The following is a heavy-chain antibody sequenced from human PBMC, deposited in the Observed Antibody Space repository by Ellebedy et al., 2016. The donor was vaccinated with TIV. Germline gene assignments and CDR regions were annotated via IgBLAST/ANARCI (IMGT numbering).Heavy chain of an antibody. CDR2: MSDSGAYT. CDR3: AKLSQPHLLPDFRLAFDV. J-gene: IGHJ3*01. CDR1: GFTFSSYW. D-gene: IGHD3-3*01. Sequence: GGSLRLSCAASGFTFSSYWMYWVRQAPGKGLEWVSTMSDSGAYTYYVDSVRGRFIVSRDNSRNTLNLKMDSLRAEDTAIYYCAKLSQPHLLPDFRLAFDVWGQGTVVTVSS. V-gene: IGHV3-23*01.